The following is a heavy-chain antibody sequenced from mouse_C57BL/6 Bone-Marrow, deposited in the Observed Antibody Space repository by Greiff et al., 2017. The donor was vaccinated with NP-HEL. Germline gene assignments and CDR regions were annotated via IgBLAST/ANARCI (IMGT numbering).Heavy chain of an antibody. CDR2: ISYDGSN. D-gene: IGHD1-1*01. CDR3: ARGVTTVEAWFAY. Sequence: EVQLVESGPGLVKPSQSLSLTCSVTGYSITSGYYWNWIRQFPGNKLEWMGYISYDGSNNYNPSLKNRISITRDTSKNQFFLKLNSVTTEDTATYYCARGVTTVEAWFAYWGQGTLVTVSA. J-gene: IGHJ3*01. CDR1: GYSITSGYY. V-gene: IGHV3-6*01.